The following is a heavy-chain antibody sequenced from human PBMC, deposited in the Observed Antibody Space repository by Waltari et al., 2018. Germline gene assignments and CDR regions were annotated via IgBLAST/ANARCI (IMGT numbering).Heavy chain of an antibody. CDR1: GYTFTSYG. Sequence: QVQLVQSGAEVKKPGASVKVSCKASGYTFTSYGISWVRQAPGQGIEWMGWVSAYNGNTNAAQKLQGRVTMTTYTAKITAYMELRSLRSDDTAVYYCARVSPRDYYDSSGYGAFDIWGQGTMVTVSS. CDR2: VSAYNGNT. CDR3: ARVSPRDYYDSSGYGAFDI. J-gene: IGHJ3*02. V-gene: IGHV1-18*01. D-gene: IGHD3-22*01.